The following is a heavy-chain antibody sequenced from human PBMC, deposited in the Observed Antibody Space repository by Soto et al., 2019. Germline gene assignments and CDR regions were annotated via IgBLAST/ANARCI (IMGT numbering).Heavy chain of an antibody. V-gene: IGHV4-39*02. CDR2: IYYDGGT. CDR1: GGSISSSSYY. Sequence: PSETLSLTCTVSGGSISSSSYYWGWIRRPPGEGLEWIGTIYYDGGTYCNPSLKSRVTMSVDTSKNHFSMRLTSVTAADTAVYYCARRTRLYDFLDPWGRGTLVTVSS. CDR3: ARRTRLYDFLDP. J-gene: IGHJ5*02. D-gene: IGHD3-3*01.